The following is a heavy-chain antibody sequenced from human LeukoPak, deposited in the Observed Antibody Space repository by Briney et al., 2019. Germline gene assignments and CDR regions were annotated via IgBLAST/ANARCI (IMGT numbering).Heavy chain of an antibody. CDR2: ISGSGGST. Sequence: GGSLRLSCAASGFTFSSYAMSWVRQAPGKGLEWVSAISGSGGSTYYADSVKGRFTISRDNSKNTLYLQMNSLRAEDTAVYYCAKDISGRDGYNWWYYFDYWGQGTLVTVSS. D-gene: IGHD5-24*01. CDR1: GFTFSSYA. J-gene: IGHJ4*02. V-gene: IGHV3-23*01. CDR3: AKDISGRDGYNWWYYFDY.